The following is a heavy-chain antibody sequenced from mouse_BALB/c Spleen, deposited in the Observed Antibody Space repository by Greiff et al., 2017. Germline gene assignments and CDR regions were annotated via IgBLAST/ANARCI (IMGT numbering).Heavy chain of an antibody. CDR3: TRLRGFFDY. CDR1: GYTFTSYW. Sequence: QVQLQQPGAELVRPGASVKLSCKASGYTFTSYWINWVKQRPGQGLVWIGNIYPSDSYTNYNQKFKDKATLTVDKSSSTAYMQLSSPTSEDSAVYYCTRLRGFFDYWGQGTTLTVSS. CDR2: IYPSDSYT. V-gene: IGHV1-69*02. J-gene: IGHJ2*01.